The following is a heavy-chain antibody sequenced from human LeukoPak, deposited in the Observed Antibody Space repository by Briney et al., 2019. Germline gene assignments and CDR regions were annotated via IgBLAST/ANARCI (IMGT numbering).Heavy chain of an antibody. D-gene: IGHD1-26*01. CDR2: ISSSGGGT. J-gene: IGHJ4*02. V-gene: IGHV3-23*01. Sequence: GGSLRLSCAASGFTFSNYAMSWVRQAPGKGLEWVSSISSSGGGTYYADSVKGRFTTSRDNSKNTLSLQMNSLKAEDTAVYYCAKINSGSYTDYWGQGTLVTVSS. CDR3: AKINSGSYTDY. CDR1: GFTFSNYA.